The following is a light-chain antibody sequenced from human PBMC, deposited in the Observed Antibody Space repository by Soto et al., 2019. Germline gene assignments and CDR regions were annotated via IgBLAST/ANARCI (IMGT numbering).Light chain of an antibody. CDR3: MQSTQLPPT. J-gene: IGKJ5*01. CDR2: EVS. V-gene: IGKV2D-29*02. CDR1: QSLLHITGETF. Sequence: VMTQPPLSLSVAPGQPASISCKSSQSLLHITGETFLFLYLQKPGQSPQLLIYEVSTRVSGVPDRFSGSGAGTDFTLEISRVETDDVGIYYCMQSTQLPPTFGQGTRLGIE.